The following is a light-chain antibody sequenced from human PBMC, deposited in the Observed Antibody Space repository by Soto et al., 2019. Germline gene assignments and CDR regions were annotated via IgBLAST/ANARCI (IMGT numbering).Light chain of an antibody. CDR2: DAS. Sequence: ETLLTQSPGTLSLSPGETATLSCRASQRVSANYLAWYQHKPCQAPRLLIYDASARATGTPDRLSGSGSGTDFTLTISSLTSEDFAVYYCQQRRNWPTFGGGTKVDIK. V-gene: IGKV3D-20*02. J-gene: IGKJ4*01. CDR1: QRVSANY. CDR3: QQRRNWPT.